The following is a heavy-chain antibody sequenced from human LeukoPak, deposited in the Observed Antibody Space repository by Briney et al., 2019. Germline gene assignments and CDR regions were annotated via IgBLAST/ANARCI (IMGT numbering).Heavy chain of an antibody. J-gene: IGHJ4*02. Sequence: GGSLRLSCAASGFTFSSYWMSWVRQAPGKGLEWVANIKQDGSEKYYVDPVKGRFTISRDNAKNSLYLQMNSLRAEDTAVYYCARARSEWELLVTVFDYWGQGTLVTVSS. CDR3: ARARSEWELLVTVFDY. CDR2: IKQDGSEK. CDR1: GFTFSSYW. V-gene: IGHV3-7*01. D-gene: IGHD1-26*01.